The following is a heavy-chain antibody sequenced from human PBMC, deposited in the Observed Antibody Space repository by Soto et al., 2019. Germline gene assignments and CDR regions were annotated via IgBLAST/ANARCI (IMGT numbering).Heavy chain of an antibody. CDR3: TTVYMEPLDFWSGYDNWFDP. Sequence: EVQLVESGGGLVKPGGSLRLSCAASGFTFSNAWMSWVRQAPGKGLEWVGRIKCKTDGGTTDYAAPVKGRFTISRDDSKNTLYLQMNSLKTEDTAVYYCTTVYMEPLDFWSGYDNWFDPWGQGTLVTVSS. CDR1: GFTFSNAW. V-gene: IGHV3-15*01. CDR2: IKCKTDGGTT. D-gene: IGHD3-3*01. J-gene: IGHJ5*02.